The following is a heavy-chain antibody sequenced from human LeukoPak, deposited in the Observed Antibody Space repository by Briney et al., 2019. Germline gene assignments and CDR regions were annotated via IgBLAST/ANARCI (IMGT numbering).Heavy chain of an antibody. D-gene: IGHD5-18*01. CDR2: FYYSGST. Sequence: SETLSLTCTVSGGSINSRPYSWGWIRQPPGKGLEWLGSFYYSGSTYYNPSLKSRVTISVDTSKNQFSLKLSSVTAADTAVYYCARRGYSYVYNWFDPWGQGTLVTVSS. CDR3: ARRGYSYVYNWFDP. J-gene: IGHJ5*02. V-gene: IGHV4-39*07. CDR1: GGSINSRPYS.